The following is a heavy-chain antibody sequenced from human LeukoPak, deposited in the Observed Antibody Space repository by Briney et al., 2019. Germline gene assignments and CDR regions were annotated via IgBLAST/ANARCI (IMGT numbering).Heavy chain of an antibody. J-gene: IGHJ3*02. CDR2: ISPDSNYK. Sequence: PGGSLRLSCAASGFTFSTYSMNWLRLAPGKGLEWVSSISPDSNYKYYVDSVKGRFTISRDNAKNALYLQMNSLRAEDTALYYCAKDVPQSSGWPNAFHIWGQGTVVTVSS. CDR1: GFTFSTYS. V-gene: IGHV3-21*04. CDR3: AKDVPQSSGWPNAFHI. D-gene: IGHD6-19*01.